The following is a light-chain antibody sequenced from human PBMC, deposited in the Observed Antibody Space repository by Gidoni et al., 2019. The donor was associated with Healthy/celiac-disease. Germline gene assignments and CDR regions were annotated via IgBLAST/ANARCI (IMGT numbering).Light chain of an antibody. J-gene: IGKJ4*01. CDR1: QSVSSY. V-gene: IGKV3-11*01. CDR3: QQRSNWPPLT. CDR2: DAS. Sequence: ESVLTQSPATLSLSPGERATLSCRASQSVSSYLAWYQQKPGQAPRLLIYDASNRATGIPARFSGSGSWTDFTLTISSLEPEDFAVYYCQQRSNWPPLTFGGGTKVEIK.